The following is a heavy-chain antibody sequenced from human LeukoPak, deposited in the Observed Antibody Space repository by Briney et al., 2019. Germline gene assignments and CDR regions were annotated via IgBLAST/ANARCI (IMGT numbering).Heavy chain of an antibody. V-gene: IGHV4-59*08. D-gene: IGHD5-18*01. CDR3: ARRAPYSYEWSTLDY. J-gene: IGHJ4*02. Sequence: SETLFLTCTVSGGSISSYYWSWLRQPPGKGLEWIGYIYYSGSTNYNPSLKSRVTISVDTSKNQFSLQLSSVTAADTAVYHCARRAPYSYEWSTLDYWGQGTLVTVSS. CDR1: GGSISSYY. CDR2: IYYSGST.